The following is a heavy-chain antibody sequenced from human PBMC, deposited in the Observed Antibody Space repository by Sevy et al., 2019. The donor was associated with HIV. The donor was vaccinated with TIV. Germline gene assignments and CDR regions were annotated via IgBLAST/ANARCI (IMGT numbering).Heavy chain of an antibody. CDR1: GFTFSGSA. CDR3: TGRNNYYDSSGRPYWYFDL. J-gene: IGHJ2*01. V-gene: IGHV3-73*01. CDR2: IRSKANSYAT. Sequence: GGSLRLSCAASGFTFSGSAMHWVRQASGKGLEWVGRIRSKANSYATAYAASVKGRFTISREDSKNTAYVQMNSLKTEDTAVYYCTGRNNYYDSSGRPYWYFDLWGRGTLVTVSS. D-gene: IGHD3-22*01.